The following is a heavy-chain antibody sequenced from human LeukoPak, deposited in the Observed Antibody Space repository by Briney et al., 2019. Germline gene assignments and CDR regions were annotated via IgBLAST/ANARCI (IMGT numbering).Heavy chain of an antibody. Sequence: GGSLRLSCAASGFTFSNYGMHWVRQAPGKGLEWLAFMRYDGSNTHYADSVKGRFTISRDNAKNSLYLQMNSLRAEDTAVYYCARDNPSYYYDSSGHFDYWGQGTLVTVSS. D-gene: IGHD3-22*01. J-gene: IGHJ4*02. CDR1: GFTFSNYG. V-gene: IGHV3-30*02. CDR3: ARDNPSYYYDSSGHFDY. CDR2: MRYDGSNT.